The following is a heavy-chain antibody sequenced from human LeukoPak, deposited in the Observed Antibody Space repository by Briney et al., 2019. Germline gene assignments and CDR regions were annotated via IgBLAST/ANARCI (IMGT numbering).Heavy chain of an antibody. CDR1: GFPFSNFV. CDR3: AKESGNNTPPV. CDR2: IRNRGTST. D-gene: IGHD1/OR15-1a*01. V-gene: IGHV3-23*01. J-gene: IGHJ6*02. Sequence: GGSLRLSCAASGFPFSNFVMIWVRQAPGKGLEWVSGIRNRGTSTYYADSVKGRFTISRDNSKNKLYLQMNSLRAEDTAVYYCAKESGNNTPPVWGQGTPVTVSS.